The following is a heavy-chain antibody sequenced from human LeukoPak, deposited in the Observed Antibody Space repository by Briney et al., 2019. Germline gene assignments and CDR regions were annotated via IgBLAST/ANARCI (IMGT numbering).Heavy chain of an antibody. CDR2: IYPGDSDT. D-gene: IGHD3-9*01. J-gene: IGHJ4*02. CDR3: ARHFDYDISTGSTFDY. V-gene: IGHV5-51*01. Sequence: GESLKISCKGSGYSFTSYWIGWVRQMPGKGLEWMGIIYPGDSDTRYSPSFQGQVTISADKSISTAYLQWSSLKASDTAMYYCARHFDYDISTGSTFDYWGQGTLVTVSS. CDR1: GYSFTSYW.